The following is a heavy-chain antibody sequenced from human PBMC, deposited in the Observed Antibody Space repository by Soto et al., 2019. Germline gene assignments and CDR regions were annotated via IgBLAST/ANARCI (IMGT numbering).Heavy chain of an antibody. CDR1: GGSISSGGYY. CDR2: IYYSGST. V-gene: IGHV4-31*03. CDR3: ARDAYYYDSPDYFDY. Sequence: PSETLSLTCTVSGGSISSGGYYWSWIRQHPGKGLEWIGYIYYSGSTYYNPSLKSRVTISVDTSKNQFSLKLSSVTAADTAVYYCARDAYYYDSPDYFDYWGQGTLVTVSS. J-gene: IGHJ4*02. D-gene: IGHD3-22*01.